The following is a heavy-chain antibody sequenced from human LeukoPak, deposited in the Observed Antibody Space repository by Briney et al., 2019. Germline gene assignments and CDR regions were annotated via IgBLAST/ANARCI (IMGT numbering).Heavy chain of an antibody. D-gene: IGHD4-17*01. CDR3: ARELVSVTRHDGLDV. Sequence: RSMRLSCAASGFTFGHYAMHWVRQAPGKGLEWLALTSNDGATEFYAASVIGRFTISRDNSKNTVFLDVNSLRGEDTAVYFCARELVSVTRHDGLDVWGQGDTVIVSS. V-gene: IGHV3-30-3*01. CDR1: GFTFGHYA. CDR2: TSNDGATE. J-gene: IGHJ6*02.